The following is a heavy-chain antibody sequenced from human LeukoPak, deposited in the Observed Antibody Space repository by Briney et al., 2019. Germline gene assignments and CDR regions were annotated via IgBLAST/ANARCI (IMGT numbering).Heavy chain of an antibody. D-gene: IGHD3-10*01. CDR3: ARPNHGSGSYYFDY. CDR2: INPNSGGT. CDR1: GYTFTGYY. V-gene: IGHV1-2*02. Sequence: ASVKVSCKASGYTFTGYYMHWVRQAPGQGLEWMGWINPNSGGTNYAQKFQGRVTMTRDTSISTAYMELSRLRSDDTAVYYCARPNHGSGSYYFDYWGQGTLVTVSS. J-gene: IGHJ4*02.